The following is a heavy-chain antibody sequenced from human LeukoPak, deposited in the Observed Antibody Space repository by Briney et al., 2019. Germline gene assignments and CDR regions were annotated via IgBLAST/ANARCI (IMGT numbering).Heavy chain of an antibody. Sequence: GGSLRLSCAASKLTFSNYWMNWVRQAPGKGLEWAANIRQDGTERSYVDSVKGRFTISRDNAKNTLFLQMNSLRAEDTAVYYGARDLSLTMVRGVIDWGQGTLVTVSS. D-gene: IGHD3-10*01. CDR2: IRQDGTER. V-gene: IGHV3-7*01. CDR1: KLTFSNYW. J-gene: IGHJ4*02. CDR3: ARDLSLTMVRGVID.